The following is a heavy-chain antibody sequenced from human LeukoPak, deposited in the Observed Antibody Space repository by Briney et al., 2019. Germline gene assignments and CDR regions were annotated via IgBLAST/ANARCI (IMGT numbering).Heavy chain of an antibody. CDR3: AKSNGYGLVDI. CDR1: GGSFSGYY. D-gene: IGHD3-10*01. J-gene: IGHJ3*02. Sequence: SATLSLTCAVYGGSFSGYYWSWIRQPPGKGLEWIGEINHSGSTNYNPSLKSRVTISLDTSRNQFSLRLNSVTAADTAVYYCAKSNGYGLVDIWGQGTMVTVSS. V-gene: IGHV4-34*01. CDR2: INHSGST.